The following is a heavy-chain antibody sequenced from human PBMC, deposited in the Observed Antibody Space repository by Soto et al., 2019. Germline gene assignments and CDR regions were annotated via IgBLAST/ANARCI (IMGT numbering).Heavy chain of an antibody. Sequence: GGSLRLSCAASGFTFSSYAVSWVRQAPGKGPEWISSISGSGSTIYYADSVKGRFTISRDNSKNTLYLQMSSLRAEDTAVYYCAKVFYYYDSSGYYYFDYWCQGTLVTVSS. J-gene: IGHJ4*02. V-gene: IGHV3-23*01. CDR1: GFTFSSYA. D-gene: IGHD3-22*01. CDR2: ISGSGSTI. CDR3: AKVFYYYDSSGYYYFDY.